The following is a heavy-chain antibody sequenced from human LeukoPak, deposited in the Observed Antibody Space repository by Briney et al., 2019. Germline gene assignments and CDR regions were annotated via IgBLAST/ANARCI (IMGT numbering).Heavy chain of an antibody. J-gene: IGHJ5*02. D-gene: IGHD3-22*01. V-gene: IGHV3-23*01. CDR2: ISGSGGST. CDR3: AKRPKYYYDSSGAT. CDR1: GFTFSSYA. Sequence: GGSLRLSCAAPGFTFSSYAMSWVRQAPGKGLEWVSAISGSGGSTYYADSVKGRFTISRDNSKNTLYLQMNSLRAEDTAVYYCAKRPKYYYDSSGATWGQGTLVSVSS.